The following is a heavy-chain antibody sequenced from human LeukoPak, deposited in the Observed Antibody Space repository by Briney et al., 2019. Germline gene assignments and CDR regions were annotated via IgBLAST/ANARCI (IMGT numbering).Heavy chain of an antibody. CDR3: AKVQPSGWGNFDY. D-gene: IGHD6-19*01. CDR2: ISSSGSTI. CDR1: GFTFSDYY. V-gene: IGHV3-11*01. Sequence: GGSLRLSCAASGFTFSDYYMSWVRQAPGKGLEWVSYISSSGSTIYYADSVRGRFTISRDNSKNTLYLQMNSLRAEDTAVYYCAKVQPSGWGNFDYWGQGTLVTVSS. J-gene: IGHJ4*02.